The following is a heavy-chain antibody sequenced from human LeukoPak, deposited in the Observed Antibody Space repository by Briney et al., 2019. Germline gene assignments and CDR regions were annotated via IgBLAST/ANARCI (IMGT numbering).Heavy chain of an antibody. CDR2: IKWSSGII. V-gene: IGHV3-9*01. J-gene: IGHJ6*02. D-gene: IGHD3-3*02. Sequence: PGGSLRLSCAASGFTFDDYAMHWVRQAPGKGLGWVSGIKWSSGIIGYADSVKGRFTISRDNAKNSLYLQMNSLRAEDTALYYCAKDSSILTYAMDVWGQGTTVTVSS. CDR1: GFTFDDYA. CDR3: AKDSSILTYAMDV.